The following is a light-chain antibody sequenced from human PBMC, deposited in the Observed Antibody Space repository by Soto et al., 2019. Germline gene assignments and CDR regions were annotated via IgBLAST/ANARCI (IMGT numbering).Light chain of an antibody. CDR1: QSISSY. Sequence: ETVLTQSPATLSLSPGERATLSCIASQSISSYLAWYQQKPGQAPRLLIYDASNRATGTPARFSGSGSGTDFTLTISSLEPEDFAVYYCQQRFTWPSFGPGTKVDIK. CDR3: QQRFTWPS. J-gene: IGKJ3*01. V-gene: IGKV3-11*01. CDR2: DAS.